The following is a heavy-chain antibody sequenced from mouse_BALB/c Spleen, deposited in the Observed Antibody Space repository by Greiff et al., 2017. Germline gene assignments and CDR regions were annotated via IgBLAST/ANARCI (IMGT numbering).Heavy chain of an antibody. V-gene: IGHV4-1*02. Sequence: EVQLQESGGGLVQPGGSLKLSCAASGFDFSRYWMSWVRQAPGKGLEWIGEINPDSSTINYTPSLKDKFIISRDNAKNTLYLQMSKVRSEDTALYYCARQNQYGNYAFDYWGQGTTLTVSS. D-gene: IGHD2-10*02. CDR2: INPDSSTI. J-gene: IGHJ2*01. CDR3: ARQNQYGNYAFDY. CDR1: GFDFSRYW.